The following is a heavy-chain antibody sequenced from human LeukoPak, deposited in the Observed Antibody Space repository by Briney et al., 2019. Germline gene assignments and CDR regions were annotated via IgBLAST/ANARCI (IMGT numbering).Heavy chain of an antibody. Sequence: SETLSLTCTVSGGSISSSSYYWGWIRQPPGKGLEWIGSIYYSGSTYYNPSLKSRVTISVDTSKNQFSLKLSSVTAADTAVYYCARHAQYQLPLEAFDYWGQGTLVTVSS. CDR2: IYYSGST. J-gene: IGHJ4*02. CDR3: ARHAQYQLPLEAFDY. D-gene: IGHD2-2*01. CDR1: GGSISSSSYY. V-gene: IGHV4-39*01.